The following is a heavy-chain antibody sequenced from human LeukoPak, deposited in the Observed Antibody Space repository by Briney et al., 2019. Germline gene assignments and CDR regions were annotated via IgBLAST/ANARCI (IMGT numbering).Heavy chain of an antibody. CDR3: ASDCGSPYYFDY. J-gene: IGHJ4*02. D-gene: IGHD3-10*01. V-gene: IGHV3-21*01. CDR1: GFTFSSYS. Sequence: GGSLRLSCAASGFTFSSYSMNWVRQAPGKGLEWVSSISSSSSYIYYADSVKGRFTISRDNAKNSLYLQMNSLRAEDTAVYYCASDCGSPYYFDYWGQGTLVTVSS. CDR2: ISSSSSYI.